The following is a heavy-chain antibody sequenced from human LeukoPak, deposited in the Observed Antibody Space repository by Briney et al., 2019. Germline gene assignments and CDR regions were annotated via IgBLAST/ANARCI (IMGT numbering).Heavy chain of an antibody. V-gene: IGHV5-51*01. CDR1: GYRFTSYW. J-gene: IGHJ6*04. D-gene: IGHD3-10*01. CDR3: ARHGAPYGSGSYDYYGMDV. Sequence: GESLKISCKGSGYRFTSYWIGWGRQMPGKGLGWMGIIYPGDSDTRYSPSFQGQVTISADKSISTAYLQWSSLKASDTAMYYCARHGAPYGSGSYDYYGMDVWGKGTTVTVSS. CDR2: IYPGDSDT.